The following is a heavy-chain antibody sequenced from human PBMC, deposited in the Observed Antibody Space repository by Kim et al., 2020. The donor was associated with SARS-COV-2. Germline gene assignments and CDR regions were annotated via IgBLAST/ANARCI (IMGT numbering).Heavy chain of an antibody. V-gene: IGHV1-3*01. Sequence: ASVKVSCKASGYTFTSYAMHWVRQAPGQRLEWMGWINAGNGNTKYSQKFQGRVTITRDTSASTAYMELSSLRSEDTAVYYCAREGIARITMIVAYFDYWGQGTLVTVSS. CDR3: AREGIARITMIVAYFDY. CDR1: GYTFTSYA. D-gene: IGHD3-22*01. CDR2: INAGNGNT. J-gene: IGHJ4*02.